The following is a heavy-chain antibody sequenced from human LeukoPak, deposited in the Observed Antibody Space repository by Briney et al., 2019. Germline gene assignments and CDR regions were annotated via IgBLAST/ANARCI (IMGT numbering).Heavy chain of an antibody. CDR2: IYYSKNT. Sequence: SETLSLTCTVSGGSISSSSAYWGWIRQPPGKGLEWIGSIYYSKNTYHNPSLKSRVTISADTSKNQFSLTLGSVSATDTAVYYCVSPRGFSYGYFDYWGQGTLVTVSS. J-gene: IGHJ4*02. CDR3: VSPRGFSYGYFDY. D-gene: IGHD5-18*01. V-gene: IGHV4-39*01. CDR1: GGSISSSSAY.